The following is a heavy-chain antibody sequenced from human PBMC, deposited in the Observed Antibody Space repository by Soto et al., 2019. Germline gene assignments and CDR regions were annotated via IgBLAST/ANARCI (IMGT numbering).Heavy chain of an antibody. J-gene: IGHJ6*02. CDR3: ARHPGMDV. Sequence: QLQLQESGPGLVKPSETLSLTCTVSGGSISSGSYFWGWIRQPPGKGLEWIGSINYSGSTYYNPSLKSRVTVSVDTSKNQFSLKVTSVTAADTAVYYCARHPGMDVWGQGTTVTVSS. V-gene: IGHV4-39*01. CDR2: INYSGST. CDR1: GGSISSGSYF.